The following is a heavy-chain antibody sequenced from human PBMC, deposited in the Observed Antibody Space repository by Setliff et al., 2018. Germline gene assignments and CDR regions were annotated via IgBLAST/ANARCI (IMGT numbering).Heavy chain of an antibody. D-gene: IGHD3-10*01. V-gene: IGHV4-4*07. Sequence: SETLSLTCTVSGGSMGSYYWTWIRQSAGKGLEWIGRVYTTGSTAFNPSLNSRVTMSLDKSKNQFSLKLYSVTAADTAVYFCARVRITPYCMDVWGKGTHVTV. J-gene: IGHJ6*03. CDR1: GGSMGSYY. CDR3: ARVRITPYCMDV. CDR2: VYTTGST.